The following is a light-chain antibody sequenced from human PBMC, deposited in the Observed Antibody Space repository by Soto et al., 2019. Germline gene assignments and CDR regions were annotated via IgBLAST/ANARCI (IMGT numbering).Light chain of an antibody. CDR2: DGS. V-gene: IGKV1-5*01. J-gene: IGKJ1*01. Sequence: DIQMTQSPSTLSASVGDRVTITCRASQSISSWLAWYQQKPGKAPKLLIYDGSSLESGVPSRFSGSGSRTEFTLTISSLQPDDFATYYCQQDNSYPWTFGQGTKVDIK. CDR3: QQDNSYPWT. CDR1: QSISSW.